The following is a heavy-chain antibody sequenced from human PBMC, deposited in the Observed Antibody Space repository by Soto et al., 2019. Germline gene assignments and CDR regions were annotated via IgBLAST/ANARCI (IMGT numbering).Heavy chain of an antibody. J-gene: IGHJ6*02. CDR3: ARGGALLQRSNPGDIVVVPAAMRSYYYGMDV. CDR2: IYYIGST. D-gene: IGHD2-2*01. V-gene: IGHV4-30-4*01. Sequence: PSETLSLTCTVYVGSISSGDYYWSWILQPPGKGLEWIGHIYYIGSTYYNPSLKSRVTISVDTSKNQFSLKLSSVTAADTAVYYCARGGALLQRSNPGDIVVVPAAMRSYYYGMDVWGQGTTVTVSS. CDR1: VGSISSGDYY.